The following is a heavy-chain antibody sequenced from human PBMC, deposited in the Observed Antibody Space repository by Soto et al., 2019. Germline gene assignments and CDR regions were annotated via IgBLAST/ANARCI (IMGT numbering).Heavy chain of an antibody. D-gene: IGHD6-13*01. J-gene: IGHJ6*02. CDR1: GYSFTSYR. Sequence: GESLKISCKGSGYSFTSYRIGWVRQMPGKGLEWMGIIYPGDSDTRYSPSFQGQVTISADKSISTAYLQWRSLKASDTAIYYCARTAAAGKYYYGVDVWGQGTTVTVSS. CDR3: ARTAAAGKYYYGVDV. CDR2: IYPGDSDT. V-gene: IGHV5-51*01.